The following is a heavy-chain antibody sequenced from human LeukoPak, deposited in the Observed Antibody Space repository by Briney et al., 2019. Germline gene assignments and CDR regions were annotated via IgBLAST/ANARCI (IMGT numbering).Heavy chain of an antibody. Sequence: GRSLRLSCAASGFTFSIYGMHWVRQAPGKGREWVAFISYDGSNKYYTHSVKGRFTISRDNYKNTLYLQMNSLRAEDTAVYYCAKDLRVNCSGGSCDDWFDPWGQGTLVTVSS. V-gene: IGHV3-30*18. D-gene: IGHD2-15*01. CDR2: ISYDGSNK. CDR1: GFTFSIYG. CDR3: AKDLRVNCSGGSCDDWFDP. J-gene: IGHJ5*02.